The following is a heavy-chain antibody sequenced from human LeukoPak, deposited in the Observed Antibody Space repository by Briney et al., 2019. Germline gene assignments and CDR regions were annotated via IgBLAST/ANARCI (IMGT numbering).Heavy chain of an antibody. CDR2: INHSGST. V-gene: IGHV4-34*01. D-gene: IGHD6-13*01. CDR1: GGSFSGYY. J-gene: IGHJ5*02. CDR3: ARGGNGSSFRGWFDP. Sequence: SETLSLTCAVYGGSFSGYYWSWIRQPPGKGLEWIGEINHSGSTNYNPSLKSRVTISVDTSKNQFSLKLSSVTAADTAVYYCARGGNGSSFRGWFDPWGQGTLVTVSS.